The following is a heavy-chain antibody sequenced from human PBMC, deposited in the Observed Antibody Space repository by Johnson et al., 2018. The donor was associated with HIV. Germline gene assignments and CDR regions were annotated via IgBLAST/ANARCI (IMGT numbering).Heavy chain of an antibody. CDR3: AKLNPVDDSFDL. V-gene: IGHV3-66*02. J-gene: IGHJ3*01. CDR2: IYSSGRT. Sequence: VQLVESGGGLVPPGGSLRLSCAASGLTVSSNYMNCVRQAPGKGLEWVPIIYSSGRTFYADSVKGRFTISRDNSENTVFLQMNSLRSEDTAVYFCAKLNPVDDSFDLWGQGTMVTVSS. CDR1: GLTVSSNY. D-gene: IGHD2-15*01.